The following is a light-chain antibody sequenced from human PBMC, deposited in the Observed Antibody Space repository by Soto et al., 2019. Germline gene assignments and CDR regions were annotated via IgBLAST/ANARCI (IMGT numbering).Light chain of an antibody. CDR2: AAS. CDR3: QQAYGVPPT. V-gene: IGKV1-39*01. CDR1: QSITTF. Sequence: DIQMTQSPSTLSASVGDRVTITCRASQSITTFLNWYQQKPGNAPKLLIYAASSLQTGVPSRFSGSGSGTDFTLTISSLQREDFATYYCQQAYGVPPTFGQGTKVDIK. J-gene: IGKJ1*01.